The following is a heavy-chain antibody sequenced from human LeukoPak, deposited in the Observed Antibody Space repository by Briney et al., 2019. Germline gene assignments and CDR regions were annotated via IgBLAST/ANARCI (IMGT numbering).Heavy chain of an antibody. CDR3: ARGGQNFDFWRFDY. Sequence: SETLSLTCTVSGGSISNYYWSWIRQPAGKGLEWIGRIYTTGSTNYNPSLKSRVTMSVDTSKNQFSLRLSSVTAADTAVYYCARGGQNFDFWRFDYWGQGTLVVVSS. D-gene: IGHD3-3*01. CDR2: IYTTGST. J-gene: IGHJ4*02. V-gene: IGHV4-4*07. CDR1: GGSISNYY.